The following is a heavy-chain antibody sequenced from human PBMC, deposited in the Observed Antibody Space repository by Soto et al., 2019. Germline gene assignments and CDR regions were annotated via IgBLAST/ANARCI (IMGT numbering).Heavy chain of an antibody. CDR1: GYTFTSYA. CDR3: ATPYSGYDYHYYYGMDV. D-gene: IGHD5-12*01. CDR2: INVGNGNT. Sequence: QVQLVQSGAEEKKPGASVKVSCKASGYTFTSYAMHWVRQAPGQRLEWMGWINVGNGNTKYSQKFQGRVTITRDTSASTAYMELSSLRSEDTAVYYCATPYSGYDYHYYYGMDVWGQGTTVTVSS. J-gene: IGHJ6*02. V-gene: IGHV1-3*05.